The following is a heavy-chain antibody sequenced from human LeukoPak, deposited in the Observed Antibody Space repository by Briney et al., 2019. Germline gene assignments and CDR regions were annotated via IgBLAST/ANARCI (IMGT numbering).Heavy chain of an antibody. CDR1: GFTFSSYA. CDR2: ISRSSSYL. Sequence: GGSLRLSCAASGFTFSSYAMSWVRQAPGKGLEWVSSISRSSSYLNYADSVRGRFTISRDNAKNSLLLQIASLRGEDTAVYYCARCTTGKTFGSLREIKKSREIDFWGEGTLVTVS. CDR3: ARCTTGKTFGSLREIKKSREIDF. D-gene: IGHD1-1*01. V-gene: IGHV3-21*01. J-gene: IGHJ4*02.